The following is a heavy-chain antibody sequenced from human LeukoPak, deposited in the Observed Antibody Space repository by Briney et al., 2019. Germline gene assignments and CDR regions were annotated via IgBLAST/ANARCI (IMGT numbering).Heavy chain of an antibody. Sequence: SGPTLVKPTQTLTLTCTFSGFSVSTGGGGVGWVRQPPGKAVEWLTLIFWDEEKYYSPARKNRSTSTKGNSRKQRVGTMTHVDPVDTATYYCAHTGYSYGLYFSGQGTLVTVSS. CDR2: IFWDEEK. J-gene: IGHJ4*02. CDR1: GFSVSTGGGG. D-gene: IGHD5-18*01. V-gene: IGHV2-5*02. CDR3: AHTGYSYGLYF.